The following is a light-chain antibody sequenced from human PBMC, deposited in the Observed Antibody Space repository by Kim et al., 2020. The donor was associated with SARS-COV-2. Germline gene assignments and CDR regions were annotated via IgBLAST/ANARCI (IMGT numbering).Light chain of an antibody. V-gene: IGLV2-11*03. CDR2: GVS. CDR3: CSYARGGSYV. CDR1: TKDVGVYNY. J-gene: IGLJ1*01. Sequence: GQLVTISCTGTTKDVGVYNYVSCYQQHPGKGPKLMIYGVSNRPSGVSDHCSGAKARNTASLTLSGLQTGDDSDYYCCSYARGGSYVFGTGTRFTVL.